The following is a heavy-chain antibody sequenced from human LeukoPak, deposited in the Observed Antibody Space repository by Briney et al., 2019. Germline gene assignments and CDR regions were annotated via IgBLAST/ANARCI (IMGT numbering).Heavy chain of an antibody. J-gene: IGHJ1*01. CDR2: ISGSGGST. D-gene: IGHD4-17*01. V-gene: IGHV3-23*01. Sequence: GGSLRLSCAASAFTFSTYAMSWVRQAPGRGLEWVSAISGSGGSTYYADSVKGRFTISRDNAKNSLYLQMNSLRAEDTAVYYCARAYGDHGYFQHWGQGTLVTVSS. CDR1: AFTFSTYA. CDR3: ARAYGDHGYFQH.